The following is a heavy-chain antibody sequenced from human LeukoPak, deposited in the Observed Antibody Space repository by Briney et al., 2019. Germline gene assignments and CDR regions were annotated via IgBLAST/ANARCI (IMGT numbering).Heavy chain of an antibody. CDR1: GFTFSSYE. CDR2: ISSSGSTI. Sequence: GGSLRLSCAASGFTFSSYEMNWVRQAPGKGLEWVSYISSSGSTIYYADSVKGRFTISRDNAKNSLYLQMNSLRADDTAVYYCARVNFEQQLVWAYYFDYWGQGTLVTVSS. V-gene: IGHV3-48*03. J-gene: IGHJ4*02. D-gene: IGHD6-13*01. CDR3: ARVNFEQQLVWAYYFDY.